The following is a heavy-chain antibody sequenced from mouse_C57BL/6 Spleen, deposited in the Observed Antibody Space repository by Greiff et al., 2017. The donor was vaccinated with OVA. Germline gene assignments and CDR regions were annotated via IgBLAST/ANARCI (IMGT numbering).Heavy chain of an antibody. CDR1: GYAFSSYW. CDR2: IYPGDGDT. CDR3: ARGGDYDVRGHAMDY. Sequence: QVQLQQSGAELVKPGASVKISCKASGYAFSSYWMNWVKQRPGKGLEWIGQIYPGDGDTNYNGKFKGKATLTADKSSSTAYMQLSSLTSEDSAVYFCARGGDYDVRGHAMDYWGQGTSVTVSS. V-gene: IGHV1-80*01. D-gene: IGHD2-4*01. J-gene: IGHJ4*01.